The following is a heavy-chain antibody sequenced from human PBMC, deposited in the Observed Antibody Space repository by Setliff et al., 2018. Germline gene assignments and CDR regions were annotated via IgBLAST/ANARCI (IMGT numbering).Heavy chain of an antibody. CDR3: AKDRTVVAGTSYFDY. Sequence: GESLKISCAASGFVFGTYGMHWVRQAPGKGLDWVASVRFDGSYKVYADSVKGRFTISRDDSKNTVYLQMNSLRVEDTAVYYCAKDRTVVAGTSYFDYWGQGIRVTVSS. CDR1: GFVFGTYG. CDR2: VRFDGSYK. J-gene: IGHJ4*02. D-gene: IGHD6-19*01. V-gene: IGHV3-30*02.